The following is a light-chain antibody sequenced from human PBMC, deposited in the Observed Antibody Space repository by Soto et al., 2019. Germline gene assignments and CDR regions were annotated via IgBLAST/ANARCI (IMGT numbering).Light chain of an antibody. CDR2: DVS. J-gene: IGLJ1*01. CDR1: SSDVGGYSY. CDR3: ASYTTSSTYV. Sequence: QPASVSGSPGQSIAISCTGTSSDVGGYSYVSWYQQQPGKAPKLVISDVSNRPSGVSDRFSGSKSGNTASLTISGLQTEDEADYYCASYTTSSTYVFGTGTKVTVL. V-gene: IGLV2-14*01.